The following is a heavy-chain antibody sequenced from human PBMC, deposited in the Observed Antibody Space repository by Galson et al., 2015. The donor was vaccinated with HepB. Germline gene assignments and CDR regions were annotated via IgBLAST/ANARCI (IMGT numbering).Heavy chain of an antibody. Sequence: SVKVSCKASGGTFSSYAISWVRQAPGQGLEWMGGIIPIFGTANYAQKFQGRVTITADESTSTAYMELSSLRSEDTAVYYCARAKHYYDSSGYYQIYWYFDLWGRGTLVTVSS. CDR1: GGTFSSYA. J-gene: IGHJ2*01. D-gene: IGHD3-22*01. V-gene: IGHV1-69*13. CDR3: ARAKHYYDSSGYYQIYWYFDL. CDR2: IIPIFGTA.